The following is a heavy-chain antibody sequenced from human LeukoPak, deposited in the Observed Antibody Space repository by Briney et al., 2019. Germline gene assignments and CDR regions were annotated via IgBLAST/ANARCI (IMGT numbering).Heavy chain of an antibody. D-gene: IGHD3-9*01. CDR1: GFTVSSNY. CDR3: VNSARFDWLSPLDAFDI. CDR2: ISSSGGST. V-gene: IGHV3-64D*06. J-gene: IGHJ3*02. Sequence: GGSLRLSCAASGFTVSSNYMSWVRQAPGKGLEYVSAISSSGGSTYYADSVKGRFTISRDNSKDTLYLQMSSLRAEDTTVYYCVNSARFDWLSPLDAFDIWCQGTMVTVSS.